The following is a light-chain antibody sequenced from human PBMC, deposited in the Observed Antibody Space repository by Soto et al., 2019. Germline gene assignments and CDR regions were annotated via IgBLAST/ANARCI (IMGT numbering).Light chain of an antibody. CDR1: QSVSSN. V-gene: IGKV3-15*01. Sequence: EIVVTQSPATLSVSPGERATLSCGASQSVSSNLAWYQQKPGQAPRILIYGASTRATGIPARFSGGGSGTEFTLTISSLQSEDFAVYYCQQYNNWPRTFGQGTKVEIK. CDR3: QQYNNWPRT. J-gene: IGKJ1*01. CDR2: GAS.